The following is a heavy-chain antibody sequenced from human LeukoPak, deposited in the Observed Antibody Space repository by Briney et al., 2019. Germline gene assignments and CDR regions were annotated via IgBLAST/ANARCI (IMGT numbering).Heavy chain of an antibody. J-gene: IGHJ4*02. CDR2: TYYRSKWFN. Sequence: SQTLSLTCAISGESVSSNNAAWTWIRQSTSGGREWLGRTYYRSKWFNDYAVSVKSRITINPDTSKNQFFLQLNSVTPEDTAVYYCAREYLGGYLIYWGQGTLVTVSS. CDR1: GESVSSNNAA. CDR3: AREYLGGYLIY. D-gene: IGHD3-16*02. V-gene: IGHV6-1*01.